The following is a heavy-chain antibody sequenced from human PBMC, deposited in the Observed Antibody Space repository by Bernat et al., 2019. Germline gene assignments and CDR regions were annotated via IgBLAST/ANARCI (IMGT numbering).Heavy chain of an antibody. CDR2: IKNKGYSYTT. J-gene: IGHJ5*02. CDR3: TRNHRGWFDP. Sequence: VQLVESGGGLVQPGGSLRLSCAASGFIFSDPYMDWVRQAPGKGLEWVARIKNKGYSYTTEYAASVKGRFTISRDDSKNSLYLQMNTLQTEDTALYYCTRNHRGWFDPWGQGTLVTVSS. CDR1: GFIFSDPY. V-gene: IGHV3-72*01.